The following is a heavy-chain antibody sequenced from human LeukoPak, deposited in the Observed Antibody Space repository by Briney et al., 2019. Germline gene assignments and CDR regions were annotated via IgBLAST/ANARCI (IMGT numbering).Heavy chain of an antibody. Sequence: QSGGSLRLSCAASGFTFDDYGMNWVRQAPGKGLEWVSYISSSGSTIYYADSVKGRFTISRDNAKNSLYLQMNSLRAEDTAVYYCARGYSSGWYEGFDPWGQGTLVTVSS. CDR2: ISSSGSTI. J-gene: IGHJ5*02. CDR1: GFTFDDYG. V-gene: IGHV3-48*03. CDR3: ARGYSSGWYEGFDP. D-gene: IGHD6-19*01.